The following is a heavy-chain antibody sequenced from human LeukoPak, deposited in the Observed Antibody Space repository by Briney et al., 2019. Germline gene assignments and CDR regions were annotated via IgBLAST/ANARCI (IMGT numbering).Heavy chain of an antibody. D-gene: IGHD5-12*01. CDR3: ASRSPYTGYDLYDY. CDR2: IIPMFDTA. V-gene: IGHV1-69*06. Sequence: SVKVSCKASGGTFSNYAISWVRQAPGQGLEWMGGIIPMFDTANYAQKFQDRVTINADKSTSTAYMQLSSLRSEDTAVHYCASRSPYTGYDLYDYWGQGTLVTVSS. J-gene: IGHJ4*02. CDR1: GGTFSNYA.